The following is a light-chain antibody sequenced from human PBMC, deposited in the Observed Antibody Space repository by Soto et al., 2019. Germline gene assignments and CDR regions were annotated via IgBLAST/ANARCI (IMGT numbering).Light chain of an antibody. CDR3: QQYESYPYT. V-gene: IGKV3-11*01. CDR1: QSVSGY. CDR2: DAS. Sequence: EIVLTQSPDTLSLSPGERATLSCRASQSVSGYLGWYQQKPGQAPRLLIYDASNRAYGVPARFRGSGSGTHFTLTITSLQPEDSATFYCQQYESYPYTFGQGTRLEI. J-gene: IGKJ2*01.